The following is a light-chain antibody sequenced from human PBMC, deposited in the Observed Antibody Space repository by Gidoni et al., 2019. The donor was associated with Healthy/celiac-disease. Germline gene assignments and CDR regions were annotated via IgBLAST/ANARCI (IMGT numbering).Light chain of an antibody. CDR1: QSISSY. CDR3: QQSYSTSPWT. V-gene: IGKV1-39*01. J-gene: IGKJ1*01. CDR2: AAS. Sequence: DIQMTQSPSSLSASVGDRVTITCRASQSISSYLNWYQQKPGTAPKLLIYAASSLQSGVPSRFSGSGSVTEFTPPISSLQPQDFATYYCQQSYSTSPWTFXXXTKVEIK.